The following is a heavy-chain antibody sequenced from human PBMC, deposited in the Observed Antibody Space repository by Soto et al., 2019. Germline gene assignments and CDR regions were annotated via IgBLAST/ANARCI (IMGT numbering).Heavy chain of an antibody. CDR3: ARDRRRADLGPYYYYGMDV. Sequence: GGSLRLSCAASGFTFSSYWMHWVRQAPGKGLVWVSRINSDGSSTSYADSVKGRFTISRDNAKNTLYLQMNSLRAEDTAVYYCARDRRRADLGPYYYYGMDVWGQGTTVTVSS. CDR1: GFTFSSYW. CDR2: INSDGSST. D-gene: IGHD7-27*01. V-gene: IGHV3-74*01. J-gene: IGHJ6*02.